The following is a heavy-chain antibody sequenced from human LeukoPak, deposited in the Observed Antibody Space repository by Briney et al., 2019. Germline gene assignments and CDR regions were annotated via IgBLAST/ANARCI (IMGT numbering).Heavy chain of an antibody. D-gene: IGHD2-2*01. CDR2: IYHSGSA. J-gene: IGHJ5*02. V-gene: IGHV4-30-2*01. CDR3: VRQVPAPGNWFDP. Sequence: SETLSLTCSVSNGSISSGAHYWSWIRQPPGKGLEWIGFIYHSGSAYYSPSLRSRVTMSLDRSKNQFSLNLNSVTGADTAVYYCVRQVPAPGNWFDPWGQGTLVIVSS. CDR1: NGSISSGAHY.